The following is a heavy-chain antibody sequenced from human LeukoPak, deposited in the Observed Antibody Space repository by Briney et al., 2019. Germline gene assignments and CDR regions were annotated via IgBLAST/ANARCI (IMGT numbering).Heavy chain of an antibody. D-gene: IGHD6-19*01. Sequence: GGSLRLSCAASGFTFSKYWMLWVRQAPGKGLQSVSRINTDGTVTTYADSVKGRFTVSRDSADNTMFLQMNSVRDEDTAVYYCATKQWLAPPPDSWGQGTPVTVSS. CDR1: GFTFSKYW. V-gene: IGHV3-74*01. J-gene: IGHJ4*02. CDR3: ATKQWLAPPPDS. CDR2: INTDGTVT.